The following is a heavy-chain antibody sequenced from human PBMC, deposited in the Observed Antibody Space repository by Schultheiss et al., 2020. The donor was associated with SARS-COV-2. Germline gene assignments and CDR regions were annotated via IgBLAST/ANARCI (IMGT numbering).Heavy chain of an antibody. J-gene: IGHJ3*02. V-gene: IGHV4-34*01. D-gene: IGHD1-1*01. CDR1: GFTFSSYG. CDR2: INHSGST. CDR3: ARADRTAFDI. Sequence: GSLRLSCAASGFTFSSYGMHWVRQASGKGLEWVGEINHSGSTNYNPSLKSRVTISVDTSKNQFSLKLSSVTAADTAVYYCARADRTAFDIWGQGTMVTVSS.